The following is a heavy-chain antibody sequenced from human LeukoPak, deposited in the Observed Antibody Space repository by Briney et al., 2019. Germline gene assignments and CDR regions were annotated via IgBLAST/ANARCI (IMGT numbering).Heavy chain of an antibody. CDR3: ARWGSSSLYYYYMDV. J-gene: IGHJ6*03. Sequence: LGESLKISCKGSGYSFTSYWIGWVRQMPGKGLEWMGIIYPRDSDTKYSPSFQGQVTISADKSINTAYLQWSSLKASDTAIYYCARWGSSSLYYYYMDVWGKGTTVTVSS. CDR1: GYSFTSYW. D-gene: IGHD6-6*01. V-gene: IGHV5-51*01. CDR2: IYPRDSDT.